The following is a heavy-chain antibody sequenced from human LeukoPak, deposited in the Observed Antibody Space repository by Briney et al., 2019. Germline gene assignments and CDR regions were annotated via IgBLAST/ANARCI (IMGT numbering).Heavy chain of an antibody. CDR3: AKGGFGVVIGMIDY. Sequence: GESLKISCAASGFTFSSYAMSWVRQAPGKGREWVSAISGSGGSTYYADSVKGRFTISRDKSKNTLYLQMNSLRAEDTAVYYCAKGGFGVVIGMIDYWGQGTLVTVSS. J-gene: IGHJ4*02. CDR2: ISGSGGST. D-gene: IGHD3-3*01. CDR1: GFTFSSYA. V-gene: IGHV3-23*01.